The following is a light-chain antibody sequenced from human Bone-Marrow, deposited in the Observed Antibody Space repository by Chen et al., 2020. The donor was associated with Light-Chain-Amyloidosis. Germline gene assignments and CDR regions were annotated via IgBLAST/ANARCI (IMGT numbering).Light chain of an antibody. CDR2: DVT. CDR1: SSDIGGYNY. J-gene: IGLJ2*01. V-gene: IGLV2-14*03. CDR3: SSYTTTSAPLI. Sequence: QSALTQPASVSGSPGQSITISCTGTSSDIGGYNYVFWYQQPPGRAPKLMIYDVTNRPSGVSNRFSGSKSGNTASLTISGLQAEDEADYYCSSYTTTSAPLIFGGGTKLTVL.